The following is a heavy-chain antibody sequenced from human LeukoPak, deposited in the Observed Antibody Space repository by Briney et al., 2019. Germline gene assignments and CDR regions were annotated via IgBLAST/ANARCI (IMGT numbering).Heavy chain of an antibody. Sequence: GRSLRLSCAASGFTFSSYAMHWVRQAPGKGLEWVAVISYDGSNKYYADSVKGRFTISRDNSKNPLYLQMNSLSAEDTAVYYCASGYYYGSGDFYYGMDVWGQGTTVTVSS. J-gene: IGHJ6*02. CDR3: ASGYYYGSGDFYYGMDV. CDR2: ISYDGSNK. V-gene: IGHV3-30-3*01. D-gene: IGHD3-10*01. CDR1: GFTFSSYA.